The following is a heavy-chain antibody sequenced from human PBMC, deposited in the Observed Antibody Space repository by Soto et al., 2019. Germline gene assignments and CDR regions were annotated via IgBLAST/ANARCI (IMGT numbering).Heavy chain of an antibody. CDR3: ASLVRGYVDY. Sequence: SEKVSSKASGRTFSSYAISWVRQAPGQGLEWMGGIIPIFGTANYAQKFQGRVTITADESTSTASIELSILRSDDTAVYYCASLVRGYVDYWGQGTLVTVSS. CDR1: GRTFSSYA. V-gene: IGHV1-69*13. CDR2: IIPIFGTA. J-gene: IGHJ4*02.